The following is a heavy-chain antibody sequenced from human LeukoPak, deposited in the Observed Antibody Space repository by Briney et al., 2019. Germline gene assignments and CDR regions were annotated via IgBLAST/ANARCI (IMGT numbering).Heavy chain of an antibody. CDR3: ARVLVVPSSMFDY. CDR2: IYSGGST. Sequence: GGSLTLSCAASGFTVSSNYMSWVRQAPGKGLEWVSVIYSGGSTYYTESVKDRFTIYRDNYKNTLYLQMNSLRAEDTAVYYCARVLVVPSSMFDYWGQGTLVTVSS. CDR1: GFTVSSNY. D-gene: IGHD2-2*01. V-gene: IGHV3-66*01. J-gene: IGHJ4*02.